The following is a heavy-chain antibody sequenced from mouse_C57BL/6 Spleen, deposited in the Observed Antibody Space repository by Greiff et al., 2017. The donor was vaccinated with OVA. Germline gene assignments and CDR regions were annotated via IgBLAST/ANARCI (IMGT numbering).Heavy chain of an antibody. J-gene: IGHJ2*01. CDR2: IYPGDGDT. CDR3: ARGGDYDTYYFDY. CDR1: GYAFSSYW. D-gene: IGHD2-4*01. Sequence: QVQLKESGAELVKPGASVKISCKASGYAFSSYWMNWVKQRPGKGLEWIGQIYPGDGDTNYNGKFKGKATLTADKSSSTAYMQLSSLTSEDSAVYFCARGGDYDTYYFDYWGQGTTLTVSS. V-gene: IGHV1-80*01.